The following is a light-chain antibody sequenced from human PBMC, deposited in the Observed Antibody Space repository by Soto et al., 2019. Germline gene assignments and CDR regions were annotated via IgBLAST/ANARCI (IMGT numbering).Light chain of an antibody. V-gene: IGLV2-8*01. CDR1: SSDVGAYNY. Sequence: QSALTQPPSASGSPGQSVTISCTGTSSDVGAYNYVSWYQQEPGKAPKLMIYAVNKRPSGVPDRFSCSKSGNTASLTVSGLRAADEADYFCSSYAGGNNIMVFGGGTKLTVL. CDR2: AVN. J-gene: IGLJ2*01. CDR3: SSYAGGNNIMV.